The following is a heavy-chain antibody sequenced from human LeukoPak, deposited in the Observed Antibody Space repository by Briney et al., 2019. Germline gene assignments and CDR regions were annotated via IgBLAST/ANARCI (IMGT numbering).Heavy chain of an antibody. D-gene: IGHD2-2*01. CDR2: IYTSGST. J-gene: IGHJ4*02. CDR1: GGSISSYY. CDR3: ARVYCSSTSCYEYLDY. Sequence: SETLSLTCTVSGGSISSYYWSWIRQPAGKGLEWIGRIYTSGSTNHNPSLKSRVTMSVDTSKNQFSLKLSSVTAADTAAYYCARVYCSSTSCYEYLDYWGQGTLVTVSS. V-gene: IGHV4-4*07.